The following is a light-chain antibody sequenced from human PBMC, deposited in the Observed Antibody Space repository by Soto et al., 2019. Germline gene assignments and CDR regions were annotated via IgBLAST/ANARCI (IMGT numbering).Light chain of an antibody. Sequence: ELVLTQSPGTLSLSPGERATLSCRASQSVSSSYLAWYQQKPGQAPRLLIYDASSSATGIPDRFSGRGSGTDFTLTNSRLEPEDFAVYDGQQYGSSPYTFGQGNKLEIK. J-gene: IGKJ2*01. CDR2: DAS. CDR1: QSVSSSY. CDR3: QQYGSSPYT. V-gene: IGKV3-20*01.